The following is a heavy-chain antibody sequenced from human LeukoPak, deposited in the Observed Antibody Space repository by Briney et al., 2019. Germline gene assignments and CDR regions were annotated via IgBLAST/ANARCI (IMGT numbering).Heavy chain of an antibody. CDR2: IYNSGGRI. J-gene: IGHJ4*02. V-gene: IGHV3-23*01. Sequence: PGGSLRLSCAASGLTFSTYSMTWVRQGPGKGLEWVSGIYNSGGRIFYADSVKGRFTISRDNSKNMLYLQMNSLRVEDTAVYYCAKYVAPDSGWELDYWGQGTLVTVSS. D-gene: IGHD1-26*01. CDR1: GLTFSTYS. CDR3: AKYVAPDSGWELDY.